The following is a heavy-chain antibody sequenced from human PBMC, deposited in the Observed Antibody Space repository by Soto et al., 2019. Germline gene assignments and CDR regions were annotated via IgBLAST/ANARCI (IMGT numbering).Heavy chain of an antibody. CDR2: IYYSGST. J-gene: IGHJ3*02. CDR3: ARGRVGVSDAFDI. D-gene: IGHD3-16*01. CDR1: GGSISSGDYY. V-gene: IGHV4-30-4*01. Sequence: SETQSLTCNVSGGSISSGDYYWRWMRQPLDKGLEWIGYIYYSGSTNYNPSLKSRVTISVDTSKNQFSLKLSSVTAADTAVYYCARGRVGVSDAFDIWGQGTMVTVSS.